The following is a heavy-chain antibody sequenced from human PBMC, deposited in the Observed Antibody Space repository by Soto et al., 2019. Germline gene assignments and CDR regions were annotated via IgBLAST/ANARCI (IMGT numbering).Heavy chain of an antibody. V-gene: IGHV6-1*01. Sequence: KTLSLTCAISGDSVSGSSVTWNWVRQSPSRGLEWLGRTYYRSKWYNDYAESVKSRITINPDTSKNQFSLHLNSVTPEDTAVYYCVRLIGNSWLDFWGQGTLVTVSS. CDR2: TYYRSKWYN. D-gene: IGHD1-26*01. J-gene: IGHJ5*01. CDR1: GDSVSGSSVT. CDR3: VRLIGNSWLDF.